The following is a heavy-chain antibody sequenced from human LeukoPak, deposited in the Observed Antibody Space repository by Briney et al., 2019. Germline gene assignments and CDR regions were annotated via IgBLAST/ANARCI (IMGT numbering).Heavy chain of an antibody. CDR1: GFTFGDYA. J-gene: IGHJ4*02. CDR3: TRRGYCSGGSCYYFDY. V-gene: IGHV3-49*04. D-gene: IGHD2-15*01. CDR2: IRSKAYGGTT. Sequence: GGSLRLSCTASGFTFGDYAMSWVRQAPGKGLEWVGFIRSKAYGGTTEYAASVKGRFTISRDDSKSIAYLRMNSLKTEDTAVYYCTRRGYCSGGSCYYFDYWGQGTLVTVSS.